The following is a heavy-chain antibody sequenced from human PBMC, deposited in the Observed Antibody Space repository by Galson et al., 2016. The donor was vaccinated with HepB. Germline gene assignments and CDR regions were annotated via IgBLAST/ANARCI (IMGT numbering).Heavy chain of an antibody. Sequence: SLRLSCAASGFTFSDYYMSWIRQAPGKGLEWVAVIWSDGNTKFYADSVKGRFTISRDNSKNTLFLQMNSLRAEDTAVYYCARAHTIMLNYFDYWGQGTLVTVSS. V-gene: IGHV3-33*08. D-gene: IGHD3-16*01. J-gene: IGHJ4*02. CDR3: ARAHTIMLNYFDY. CDR2: IWSDGNTK. CDR1: GFTFSDYY.